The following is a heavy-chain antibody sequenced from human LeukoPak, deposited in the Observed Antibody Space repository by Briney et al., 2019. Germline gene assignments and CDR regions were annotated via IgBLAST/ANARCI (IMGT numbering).Heavy chain of an antibody. CDR1: GFTFSSYS. CDR3: AKNYYDSSGVFDY. D-gene: IGHD3-22*01. V-gene: IGHV3-21*01. J-gene: IGHJ4*02. Sequence: KPGGSLRLSCAASGFTFSSYSMNWVRQAPGKGLERVSSISSSSSYIYYADSVKGRFTISRDNAKNSLYLQMNSLRAEDTAVYYCAKNYYDSSGVFDYWGQGTLVTVSS. CDR2: ISSSSSYI.